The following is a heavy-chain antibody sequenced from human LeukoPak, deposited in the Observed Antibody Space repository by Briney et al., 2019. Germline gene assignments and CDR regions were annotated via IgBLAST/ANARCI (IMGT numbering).Heavy chain of an antibody. J-gene: IGHJ4*02. CDR1: GFTFSNYG. CDR3: ARVTHYGDYDY. D-gene: IGHD4-17*01. V-gene: IGHV3-30*03. CDR2: ISYHGTTR. Sequence: QPGRSLGLSCAASGFTFSNYGMHWVRQAPGKGLEWVAVISYHGTTRYYADSVKGRFTISRDNSKNTLYLQMNSLRPEDTAVYYCARVTHYGDYDYWGQGTLVTVSS.